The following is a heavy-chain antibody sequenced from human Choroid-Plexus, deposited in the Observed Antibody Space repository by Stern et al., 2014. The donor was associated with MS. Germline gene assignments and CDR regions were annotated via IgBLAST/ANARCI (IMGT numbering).Heavy chain of an antibody. CDR1: GFTFGSCA. Sequence: DQLVESGGGVVQPGRPLRLSCAASGFTFGSCAMHWVRQAPGQGLGRVAGVSYDGSNKYYADSVKGRFTISRDNSQNTLYMQMSSLRPEDTAVYYCAKDRQYLTYFFDHWGQGSLVTVSS. D-gene: IGHD2/OR15-2a*01. V-gene: IGHV3-30*18. CDR2: VSYDGSNK. CDR3: AKDRQYLTYFFDH. J-gene: IGHJ5*02.